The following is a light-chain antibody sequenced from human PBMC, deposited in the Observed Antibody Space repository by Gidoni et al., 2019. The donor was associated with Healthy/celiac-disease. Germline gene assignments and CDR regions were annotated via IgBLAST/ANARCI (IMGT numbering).Light chain of an antibody. CDR3: QQYGSSSYT. J-gene: IGKJ2*01. Sequence: DIVLTQSPGTLSLSPGERATLSCRASQSVSSSYLAWYQQKPGQAPRLLIYGASSRATGSPDRFSGSGSGTDFTLTISRLEPEDFAVYYCQQYGSSSYTFGQGTKLEIK. CDR2: GAS. CDR1: QSVSSSY. V-gene: IGKV3-20*01.